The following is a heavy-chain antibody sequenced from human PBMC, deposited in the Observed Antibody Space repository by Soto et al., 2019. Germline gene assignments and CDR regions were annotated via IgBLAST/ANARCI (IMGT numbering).Heavy chain of an antibody. CDR3: ARACVVGTAMPTLDY. V-gene: IGHV3-7*01. CDR1: GFTFSSYW. CDR2: IKQDGSEK. J-gene: IGHJ4*02. D-gene: IGHD5-18*01. Sequence: EVQLVESGGGLVQPGGSLRLSCAASGFTFSSYWMSWVRQAPGKGLEWVANIKQDGSEKYYVDSVKGRFTISRDNAKNSLYLQMNSLRAEDTAVYYWARACVVGTAMPTLDYWGQGTLVTVSS.